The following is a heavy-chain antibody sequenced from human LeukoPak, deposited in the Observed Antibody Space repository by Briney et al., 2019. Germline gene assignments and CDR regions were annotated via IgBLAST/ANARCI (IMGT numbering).Heavy chain of an antibody. CDR1: GFTVSSNY. Sequence: GRSLRLSCSASGFTVSSNYMSWVRQAPGKGLEWVSVIYSGGSTYYADSVKGRFTIHRDNTKNPLYHQMNSLRAEDTAEYYCARDRLGYYFDYWGQGTLVTVSS. CDR2: IYSGGST. CDR3: ARDRLGYYFDY. V-gene: IGHV3-53*01. J-gene: IGHJ4*02. D-gene: IGHD6-25*01.